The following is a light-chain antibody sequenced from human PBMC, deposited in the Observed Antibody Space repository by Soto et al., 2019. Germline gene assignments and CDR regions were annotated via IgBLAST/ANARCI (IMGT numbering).Light chain of an antibody. CDR2: DAS. V-gene: IGKV1-33*01. Sequence: DIQMTQSPSSLSASVGDRVTITCQASHDISNYLNWYQQKPGKAPKLLIYDASNLETEVPSRFSGSGSGTDFTFTISSLQPEDIATYYCQQYDNLPPFTFGPGTKVDIK. J-gene: IGKJ3*01. CDR1: HDISNY. CDR3: QQYDNLPPFT.